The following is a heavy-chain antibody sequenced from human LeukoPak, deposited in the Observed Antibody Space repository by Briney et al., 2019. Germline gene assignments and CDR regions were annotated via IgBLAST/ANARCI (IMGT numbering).Heavy chain of an antibody. V-gene: IGHV3-74*01. Sequence: PGGSLRLSCAASGFAFSSHWMHWVRQVPGKGLVWLSRINSDGSNTIYADSVEGRFTISRDNVKNTLYLQMNSLRAEDTAVYYCAKCLDWNNDYFDYWGQGTLVTVSS. CDR3: AKCLDWNNDYFDY. CDR2: INSDGSNT. CDR1: GFAFSSHW. D-gene: IGHD1/OR15-1a*01. J-gene: IGHJ4*02.